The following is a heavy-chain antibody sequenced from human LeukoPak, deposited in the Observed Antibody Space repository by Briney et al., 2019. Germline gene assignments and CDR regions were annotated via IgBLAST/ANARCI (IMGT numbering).Heavy chain of an antibody. Sequence: GGSLRLSCAASGFTFSSYGMHWVRQAPGKGLEWVAFIRYDGSNKYYADSVKGRFTISRDNSKNTLYLQINSLRAEDTAVYYCAKDPGHDFWSGYSYYYYMDVWGKGTTVTVSS. CDR2: IRYDGSNK. D-gene: IGHD3-3*01. J-gene: IGHJ6*03. CDR1: GFTFSSYG. CDR3: AKDPGHDFWSGYSYYYYMDV. V-gene: IGHV3-30*02.